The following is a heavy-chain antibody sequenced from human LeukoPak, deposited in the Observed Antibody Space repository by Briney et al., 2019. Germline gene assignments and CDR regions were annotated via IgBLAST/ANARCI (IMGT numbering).Heavy chain of an antibody. D-gene: IGHD3-3*01. V-gene: IGHV4-39*01. Sequence: SETLSLTCTVSGGSISSSSYYWGWLRQPPGKGLEWIGSIYYSGSTYYNPSLKSRVTISVDTSKNQFSLKLSSVTAADTAVYYCERHPDFWSGYYGSYYYYGMDVWGQGTTVTVSS. CDR2: IYYSGST. J-gene: IGHJ6*02. CDR1: GGSISSSSYY. CDR3: ERHPDFWSGYYGSYYYYGMDV.